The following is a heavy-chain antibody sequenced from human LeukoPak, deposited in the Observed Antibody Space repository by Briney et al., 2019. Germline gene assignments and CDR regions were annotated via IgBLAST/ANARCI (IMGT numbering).Heavy chain of an antibody. D-gene: IGHD7-27*01. CDR2: ISPNSGGT. CDR1: GYTFTAYY. Sequence: GASVKVSCMASGYTFTAYYIHWVRQAPGQGLEWMGWISPNSGGTDYAQKFQGRVTMTRVTSISTAYVELSSLTSDDTAVYYCAIQPWGSGNNWYFDLWGRGTLVTVSS. CDR3: AIQPWGSGNNWYFDL. V-gene: IGHV1-2*02. J-gene: IGHJ2*01.